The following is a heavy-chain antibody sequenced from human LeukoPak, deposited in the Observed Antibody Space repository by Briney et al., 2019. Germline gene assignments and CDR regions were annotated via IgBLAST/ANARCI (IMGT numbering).Heavy chain of an antibody. J-gene: IGHJ4*02. D-gene: IGHD3-22*01. CDR3: ARIYNMIVDY. V-gene: IGHV3-30-3*01. Sequence: EGSQRLSCAASGFTFSIYAMHWVRQATGKGLEWVEVISYDGSNKYYADSVKGRFTISRDNSKNTLYLQMNSLRAEDTAVYSCARIYNMIVDYWGQGTLVTVSS. CDR1: GFTFSIYA. CDR2: ISYDGSNK.